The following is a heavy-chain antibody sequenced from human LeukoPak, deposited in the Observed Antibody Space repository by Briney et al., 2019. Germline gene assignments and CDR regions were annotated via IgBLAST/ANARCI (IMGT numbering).Heavy chain of an antibody. D-gene: IGHD6-13*01. J-gene: IGHJ4*02. Sequence: GGSLRLSCTASGFTFDNFAVSWVRQAPGKGLEWVSVISGSGGSTNYADSVKGRFIISRDNSRNTLFLQMNSLRAEDTAVYYCAKHHYSSSRDYFDYWGQGTLVTVSS. V-gene: IGHV3-23*01. CDR2: ISGSGGST. CDR3: AKHHYSSSRDYFDY. CDR1: GFTFDNFA.